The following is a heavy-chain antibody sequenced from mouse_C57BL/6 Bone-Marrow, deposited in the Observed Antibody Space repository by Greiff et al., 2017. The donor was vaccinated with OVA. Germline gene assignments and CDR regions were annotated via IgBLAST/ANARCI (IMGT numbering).Heavy chain of an antibody. CDR2: IYPRSGNT. CDR3: ARCYYGAMDY. J-gene: IGHJ4*01. V-gene: IGHV1-81*01. Sequence: QVQLQQSGAELARPGASVKLSCKASGYTFTSYGISWVKQRTGQGLEWIGEIYPRSGNTYYNEKFKGKATLTADKSSSTAYMELRSLTSEDSAVYFCARCYYGAMDYWGRGTSVTVSS. CDR1: GYTFTSYG. D-gene: IGHD1-1*01.